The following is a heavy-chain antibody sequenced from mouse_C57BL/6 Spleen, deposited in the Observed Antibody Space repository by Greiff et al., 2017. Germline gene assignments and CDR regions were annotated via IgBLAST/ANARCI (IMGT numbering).Heavy chain of an antibody. V-gene: IGHV5-4*03. CDR2: ISDGGSYT. CDR1: GFTFSSYA. J-gene: IGHJ4*01. D-gene: IGHD1-1*01. CDR3: ARGDYYGSRGAMDY. Sequence: DVKLVESGGGLVKPGGSLKLSCAASGFTFSSYAMSWVRQTPEKRLEWVATISDGGSYTYYPDNVKGRFTISRDNAKNNLYLQMSHLKSEDTAMYYCARGDYYGSRGAMDYWGQGTSVTVSS.